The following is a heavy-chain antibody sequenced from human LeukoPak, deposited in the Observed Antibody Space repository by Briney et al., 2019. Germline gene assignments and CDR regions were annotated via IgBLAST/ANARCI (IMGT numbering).Heavy chain of an antibody. D-gene: IGHD4-17*01. V-gene: IGHV3-23*01. CDR2: IRGGGGSA. CDR1: GFTFSSYA. J-gene: IGHJ3*02. Sequence: GGSLRLSCAASGFTFSSYALSWVRQAPGKGLEWVSAIRGGGGSAFYADSVKGRFTISRDNSKYTLFLQMNSLRAEDTAVYYCARDPNGDYIGAFDMWGPGTMVTVSS. CDR3: ARDPNGDYIGAFDM.